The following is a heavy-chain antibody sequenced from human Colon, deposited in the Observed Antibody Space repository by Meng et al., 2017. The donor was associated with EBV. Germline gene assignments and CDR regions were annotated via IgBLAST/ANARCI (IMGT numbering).Heavy chain of an antibody. D-gene: IGHD4-17*01. Sequence: QLQRQESGPGLVKPSETLSFPCTVSGDSLDNSDYFWDWIRQPPGKGLEWIGSVRYSGTAYYNPSLTSRVTISVDTSKNQFSLNLSSLTAADTAVYYCARHVYGDSYGFWGQGTLVTVSS. V-gene: IGHV4-39*01. CDR1: GDSLDNSDYF. CDR2: VRYSGTA. CDR3: ARHVYGDSYGF. J-gene: IGHJ4*02.